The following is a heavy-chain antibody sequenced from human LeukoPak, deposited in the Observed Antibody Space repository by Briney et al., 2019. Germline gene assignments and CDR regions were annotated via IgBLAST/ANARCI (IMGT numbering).Heavy chain of an antibody. CDR2: INHSGST. CDR3: ARGRGLDTMVRGVIILGRYFDY. Sequence: ASGTLSLTCAVYGGSFSGYYWSWIRQPPGKGLEWLGEINHSGSTNYNPSLKSRVTISVDTSKNQFSLKLSSVTAADTAVYYCARGRGLDTMVRGVIILGRYFDYWGQGTLVTVSS. CDR1: GGSFSGYY. V-gene: IGHV4-34*01. D-gene: IGHD3-10*01. J-gene: IGHJ4*02.